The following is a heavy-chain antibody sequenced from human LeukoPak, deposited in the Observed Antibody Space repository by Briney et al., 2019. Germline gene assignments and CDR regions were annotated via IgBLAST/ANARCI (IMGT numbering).Heavy chain of an antibody. Sequence: PSETLSLTCTVSGDSISSYYWSWIRQPPGKGLEWIGYVYYTGSTSYNPSLKTRITMSVDTSKNQFSLKLNSVTAADTAVYYCAGTMTTAWFDPWGQGTLVTVSS. D-gene: IGHD1-14*01. J-gene: IGHJ5*02. CDR3: AGTMTTAWFDP. V-gene: IGHV4-59*01. CDR1: GDSISSYY. CDR2: VYYTGST.